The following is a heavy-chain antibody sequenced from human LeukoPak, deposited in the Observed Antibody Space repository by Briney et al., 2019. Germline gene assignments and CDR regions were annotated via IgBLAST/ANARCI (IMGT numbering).Heavy chain of an antibody. CDR2: INHSGST. D-gene: IGHD3-3*01. V-gene: IGHV4-34*01. J-gene: IGHJ6*03. Sequence: PSETLSLTCAVYGGSFSGYYWSWIRQPPGKGLEWIGEINHSGSTNYNPSLKSRVTISVDTSKNQFSLKLSSVTAADTAVYYCARGEWSYDFWSGYYLAPSYCMDVWGKGTTVTVSS. CDR3: ARGEWSYDFWSGYYLAPSYCMDV. CDR1: GGSFSGYY.